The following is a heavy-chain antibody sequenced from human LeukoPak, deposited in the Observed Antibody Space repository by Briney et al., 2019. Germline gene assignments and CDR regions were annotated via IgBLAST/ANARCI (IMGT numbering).Heavy chain of an antibody. Sequence: PSETLSLTCTVSGGAINSSSYYWGWIRQPPGKGLEWIGGIYYNGSTYYNPSLKSRVTISVDTSKNQFSLKLSSVTAADTAVYYCARRDSSGWYLTFDYWGQGTLVTVSS. J-gene: IGHJ4*02. CDR3: ARRDSSGWYLTFDY. D-gene: IGHD6-19*01. CDR2: IYYNGST. V-gene: IGHV4-39*01. CDR1: GGAINSSSYY.